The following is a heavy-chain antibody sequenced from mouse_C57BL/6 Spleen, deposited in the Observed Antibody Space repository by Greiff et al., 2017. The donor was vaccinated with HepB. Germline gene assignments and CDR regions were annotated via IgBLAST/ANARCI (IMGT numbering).Heavy chain of an antibody. CDR2: ISSGSSTI. CDR1: GFTFSDYG. V-gene: IGHV5-17*01. J-gene: IGHJ4*01. CDR3: ARTVVAPKGY. D-gene: IGHD1-1*01. Sequence: EVKLEESGGGLVKPGGSLKLSCAASGFTFSDYGMHWVRQAPEKGLEWVAYISSGSSTIYYADTVKGRFTISRDNAKNTLFLQMTSLRSEDTAMYYCARTVVAPKGYWGQGTSVTVSS.